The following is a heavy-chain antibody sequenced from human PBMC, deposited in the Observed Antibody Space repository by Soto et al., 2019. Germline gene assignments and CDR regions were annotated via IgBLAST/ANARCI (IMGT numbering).Heavy chain of an antibody. J-gene: IGHJ6*02. CDR1: GYTFTSYY. D-gene: IGHD5-18*01. V-gene: IGHV1-46*01. CDR2: INPSGGST. CDR3: ARGGDTAMVTGYYYGMDV. Sequence: GASVKVSCKASGYTFTSYYMHWVRQAPGQGLEWMGIINPSGGSTSYAQKFQGRVTMTRDTSTSTVYMELSSLRSEDTAGYYCARGGDTAMVTGYYYGMDVWGQGTTVTVSS.